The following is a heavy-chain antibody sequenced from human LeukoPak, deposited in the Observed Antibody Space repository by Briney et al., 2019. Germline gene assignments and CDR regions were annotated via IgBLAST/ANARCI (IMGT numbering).Heavy chain of an antibody. Sequence: PGGSLRLSCVASGFTFSSHDMSWVRQAPGKGLECFSLLYTGGTTFYADSVEGRFTISRDDSKNTVYLHMNTLRAEDTAVYYCARGGVNYWNPRYWGQGTLVTVSS. CDR3: ARGGVNYWNPRY. CDR1: GFTFSSHD. J-gene: IGHJ4*02. D-gene: IGHD1-1*01. CDR2: LYTGGTT. V-gene: IGHV3-53*01.